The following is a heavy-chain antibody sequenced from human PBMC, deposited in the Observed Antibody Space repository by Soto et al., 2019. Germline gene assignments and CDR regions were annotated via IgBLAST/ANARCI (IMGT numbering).Heavy chain of an antibody. Sequence: QVTLKESGPVLVKPTETLTLTCTVSGFSLSNARMGVSWIRQPPGKALEWLAHIFSNDEKSYSTSLKSRLTISKDTSKSQVVLTMTNMDPVDTATYYCARVGRGFGELSYYYGMDVWGQGTTVTVSS. V-gene: IGHV2-26*01. CDR1: GFSLSNARMG. D-gene: IGHD3-10*01. CDR2: IFSNDEK. J-gene: IGHJ6*02. CDR3: ARVGRGFGELSYYYGMDV.